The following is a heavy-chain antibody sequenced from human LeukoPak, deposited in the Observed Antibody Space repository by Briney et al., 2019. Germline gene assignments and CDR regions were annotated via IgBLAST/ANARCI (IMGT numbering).Heavy chain of an antibody. J-gene: IGHJ4*02. CDR1: GYTFTSYG. D-gene: IGHD3-22*01. CDR2: ISAYNGNT. Sequence: ASVKVSCTASGYTFTSYGISWVRQAPGQGLEWMGWISAYNGNTNYAQKLQGRVTMTTDTSTSTAYMELRSLRSDDTAVYYCARVLRYYDSSGYYGYWGQGTLVTVSS. CDR3: ARVLRYYDSSGYYGY. V-gene: IGHV1-18*01.